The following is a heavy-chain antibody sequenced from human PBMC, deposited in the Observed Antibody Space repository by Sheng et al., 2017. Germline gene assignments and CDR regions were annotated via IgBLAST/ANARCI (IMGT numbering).Heavy chain of an antibody. Sequence: QVQLQESGPGLVKPSETLSLTCAVTGYSISSGYYWGWIRQPPGKGLEWIGSIYHSGSTYYNPSLKSRVTISVDTSKNQFSLKLSSVTAADTAVYYCARDRITIFGVVIMVDYYYYGMDVWGQGTTVTVSS. J-gene: IGHJ6*02. CDR1: GYSISSGYY. CDR3: ARDRITIFGVVIMVDYYYYGMDV. CDR2: IYHSGST. D-gene: IGHD3-3*01. V-gene: IGHV4-38-2*02.